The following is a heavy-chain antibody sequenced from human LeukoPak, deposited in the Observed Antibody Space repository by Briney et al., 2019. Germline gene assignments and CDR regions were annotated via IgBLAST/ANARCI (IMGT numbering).Heavy chain of an antibody. Sequence: PGGSLRLSCAASGFTFSSHAVSWVRQAPGKGLEWVSAISGSGGTTYYTDPVKGRFTISRDNSKNTLYLQMNSLRAEDTAVYYCAKEPLVGEEGYYFDYWGQGTLVTVSS. CDR2: ISGSGGTT. CDR1: GFTFSSHA. V-gene: IGHV3-23*01. J-gene: IGHJ4*02. CDR3: AKEPLVGEEGYYFDY. D-gene: IGHD1-26*01.